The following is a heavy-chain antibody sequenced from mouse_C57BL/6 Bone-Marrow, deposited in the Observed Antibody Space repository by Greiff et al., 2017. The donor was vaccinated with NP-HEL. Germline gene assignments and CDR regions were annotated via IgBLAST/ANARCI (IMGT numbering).Heavy chain of an antibody. CDR3: ACLGWLPLYGMGY. Sequence: VQLQQSGAELARPGDSVKLSCKASGYTFTSYGISWVKQRTGQGLEWIGEIYPRSGNTYYNQKFKGTATLTADKSSSPAYMELRSLTSEDSAVYVGACLGWLPLYGMGYWGQGTSVPVTA. CDR1: GYTFTSYG. CDR2: IYPRSGNT. V-gene: IGHV1-81*01. D-gene: IGHD2-2*01. J-gene: IGHJ4*01.